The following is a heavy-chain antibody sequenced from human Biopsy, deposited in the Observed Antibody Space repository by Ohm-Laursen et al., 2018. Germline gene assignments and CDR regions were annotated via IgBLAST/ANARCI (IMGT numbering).Heavy chain of an antibody. J-gene: IGHJ4*02. CDR2: ISVYNGNT. V-gene: IGHV1-18*01. CDR1: GYTFTSYG. CDR3: ARDVVGRGASFFDF. D-gene: IGHD1-26*01. Sequence: SVKVSCKASGYTFTSYGISWVRQAPGQGLERMGWISVYNGNTDYPHKFQGRVTLTTDTSTSTAYMELRSLTSDDTAIYYCARDVVGRGASFFDFWGQGTSVTVSS.